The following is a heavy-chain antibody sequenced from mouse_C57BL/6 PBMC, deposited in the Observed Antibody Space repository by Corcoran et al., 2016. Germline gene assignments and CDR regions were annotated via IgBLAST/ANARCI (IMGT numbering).Heavy chain of an antibody. V-gene: IGHV1-26*01. J-gene: IGHJ1*03. CDR2: INPNNGGT. CDR1: GYTFTDYY. CDR3: AGPLITTVVGYFDV. D-gene: IGHD1-1*02. Sequence: EVQLQQSGPELVKPGASVKISCKASGYTFTDYYMNWVKQSHGKSLEWIGDINPNNGGTSYNQKFKGKATLTVDKSSSTAYMELRSLTSEDSAVYYCAGPLITTVVGYFDVWGTGTTVTVSS.